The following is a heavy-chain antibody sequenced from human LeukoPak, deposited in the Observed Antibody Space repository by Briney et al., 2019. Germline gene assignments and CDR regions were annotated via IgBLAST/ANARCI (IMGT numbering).Heavy chain of an antibody. J-gene: IGHJ6*02. CDR2: ISWNSGSI. CDR1: GFTFEDYA. V-gene: IGHV3-9*01. CDR3: AKDMSSGFPYYYYYGMDV. Sequence: GRSLRLSCVASGFTFEDYAMHRVRQAPGKGLEWVSGISWNSGSIGYADSVKGRFTISRDNAKNSLYLQMNSLRAEDTALYYCAKDMSSGFPYYYYYGMDVWGQGTTVTVSS. D-gene: IGHD6-19*01.